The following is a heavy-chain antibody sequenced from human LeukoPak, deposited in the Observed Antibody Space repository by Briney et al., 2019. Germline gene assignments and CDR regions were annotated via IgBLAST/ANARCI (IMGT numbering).Heavy chain of an antibody. CDR2: IYYSGST. D-gene: IGHD2-15*01. CDR1: GGSISSYY. V-gene: IGHV4-59*12. J-gene: IGHJ4*02. Sequence: KPSETLSLTCTDSGGSISSYYWSWIRQPPGKGLEWIGYIYYSGSTNYSPSLKSRVTISVDTSKNQFSLKLSSVTAADTAVYYCARKVRIAVVVAATDIHFDYWGQGTLVTVSS. CDR3: ARKVRIAVVVAATDIHFDY.